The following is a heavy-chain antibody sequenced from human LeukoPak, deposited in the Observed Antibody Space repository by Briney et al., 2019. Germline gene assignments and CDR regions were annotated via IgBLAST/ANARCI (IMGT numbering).Heavy chain of an antibody. J-gene: IGHJ4*02. CDR1: GGSISGYY. CDR2: IYYSGST. CDR3: ARAYYGSGSSYFDY. Sequence: SETLSLTCTVSGGSISGYYWSWIRQPPGKGLEWIGYIYYSGSTNYNPSLKGRVTISVDTSKNQFSLKLSSVTAADTAVYYCARAYYGSGSSYFDYWGQGTLVTVSS. V-gene: IGHV4-59*01. D-gene: IGHD3-10*01.